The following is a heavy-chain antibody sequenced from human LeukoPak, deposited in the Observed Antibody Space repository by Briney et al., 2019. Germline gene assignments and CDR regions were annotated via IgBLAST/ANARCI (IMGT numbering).Heavy chain of an antibody. CDR2: ISGSGGST. D-gene: IGHD2-15*01. V-gene: IGHV3-23*01. CDR3: ARDRVVAATPSPDP. J-gene: IGHJ5*02. CDR1: GFTFSSYA. Sequence: GGSLRLSCAASGFTFSSYAMSWVRQAPGKGLEWVSAISGSGGSTYYADSVKGRFTISRDNSKNTLYLQMNSLRAEDTAVYYCARDRVVAATPSPDPWGQGTLVTVSS.